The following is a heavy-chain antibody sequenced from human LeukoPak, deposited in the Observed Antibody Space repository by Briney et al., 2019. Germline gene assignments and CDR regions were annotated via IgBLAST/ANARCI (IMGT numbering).Heavy chain of an antibody. J-gene: IGHJ5*02. CDR1: GYTFTGYY. V-gene: IGHV1-2*02. CDR3: ARDGRSYYKGENWFDP. CDR2: INPNSGGT. D-gene: IGHD3-10*01. Sequence: ASVKVSCEASGYTFTGYYMHWVRRAPGQGLEWMGWINPNSGGTNYAQKFQGRVTMTRDTSISTACMELSRLRSDDTAVYYCARDGRSYYKGENWFDPWGQGTLVTVSS.